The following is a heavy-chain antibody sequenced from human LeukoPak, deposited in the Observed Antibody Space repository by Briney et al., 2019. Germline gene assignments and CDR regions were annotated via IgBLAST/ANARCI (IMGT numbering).Heavy chain of an antibody. J-gene: IGHJ4*02. Sequence: GGSLRLPCAASGFTFSSYAMHWVRQAPGKGLEWVAVISYDGSNKYYADSVKGRFTISRDNSKNTLYLQMNSLRAEDTAVYYCARDAGGHSSSPLKDYWGQGTLVTVSS. CDR1: GFTFSSYA. D-gene: IGHD6-6*01. CDR2: ISYDGSNK. V-gene: IGHV3-30-3*01. CDR3: ARDAGGHSSSPLKDY.